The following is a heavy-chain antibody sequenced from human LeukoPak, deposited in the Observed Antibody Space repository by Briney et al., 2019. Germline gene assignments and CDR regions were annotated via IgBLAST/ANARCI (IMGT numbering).Heavy chain of an antibody. V-gene: IGHV1-2*02. Sequence: ASVKVSCKASGYTFTGYYMHWVRQAPGQGLEWMGWINPNSGGTNYAQKFQGRVTMTRDTSISTAYMELSRLRSDDPAVYYCAREYYDFWSGYYTGIDYWGQGTLVTVSS. J-gene: IGHJ4*02. D-gene: IGHD3-3*01. CDR2: INPNSGGT. CDR3: AREYYDFWSGYYTGIDY. CDR1: GYTFTGYY.